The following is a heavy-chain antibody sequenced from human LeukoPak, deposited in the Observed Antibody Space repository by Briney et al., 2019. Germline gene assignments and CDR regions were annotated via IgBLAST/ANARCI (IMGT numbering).Heavy chain of an antibody. CDR1: GYTFTSYY. V-gene: IGHV1-46*01. Sequence: ASVKVSCKASGYTFTSYYMHWVRQAPGQGLEWMGIINPSGGSTSYAQKFLGRVTMTRDTSTSTVYMELSSLRSEDTAVYYCESRYYDSSGYHDAFDIWGQGTMVTVSS. CDR3: ESRYYDSSGYHDAFDI. CDR2: INPSGGST. D-gene: IGHD3-22*01. J-gene: IGHJ3*02.